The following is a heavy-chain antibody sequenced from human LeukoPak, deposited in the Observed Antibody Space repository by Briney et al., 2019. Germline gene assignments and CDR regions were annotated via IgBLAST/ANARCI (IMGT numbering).Heavy chain of an antibody. Sequence: PGGSLRLSCAASGFTFSSHGMNWVRQAPGKGLEWVSGISPRGDITYYADSVKGRFTISRDNSKNTLYLQMNSLRAEDTAVYYCARVRREMKRSLGRITEYSYYYYMDVWGKGTTVTVSS. CDR1: GFTFSSHG. CDR2: ISPRGDIT. CDR3: ARVRREMKRSLGRITEYSYYYYMDV. V-gene: IGHV3-23*01. D-gene: IGHD2/OR15-2a*01. J-gene: IGHJ6*03.